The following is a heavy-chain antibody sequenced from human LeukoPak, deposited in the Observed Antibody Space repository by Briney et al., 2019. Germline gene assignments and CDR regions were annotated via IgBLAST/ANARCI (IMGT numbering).Heavy chain of an antibody. V-gene: IGHV1-2*02. CDR3: AVDPYYYDSGWFDF. CDR1: GYTFTGYY. Sequence: ASVKVSCKTSGYTFTGYYMHWVRQAPGQGLEWMGWINPSSGGTNYAQKFQGRVTMTRDTSTSTAYMELSSLRSEDTAVYYCAVDPYYYDSGWFDFWGQGTLVIVSS. CDR2: INPSSGGT. D-gene: IGHD3-22*01. J-gene: IGHJ5*01.